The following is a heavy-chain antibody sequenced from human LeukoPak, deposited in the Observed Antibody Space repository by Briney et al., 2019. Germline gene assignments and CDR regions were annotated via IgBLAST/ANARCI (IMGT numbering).Heavy chain of an antibody. CDR3: ARDQGAVTGHFDY. J-gene: IGHJ4*02. D-gene: IGHD6-19*01. CDR2: IYYSGST. CDR1: GGSVSSGSYY. V-gene: IGHV4-61*01. Sequence: SETLSLTCTVSGGSVSSGSYYWSWIRQPPGKGLEWIGYIYYSGSTNYNPSLKSRVTISVDTSKNQFSLKLGSVTAADTAVYYCARDQGAVTGHFDYWGQGTLVTVSS.